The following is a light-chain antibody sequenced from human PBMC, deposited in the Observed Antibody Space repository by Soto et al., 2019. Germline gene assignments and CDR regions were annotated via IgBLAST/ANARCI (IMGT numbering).Light chain of an antibody. J-gene: IGKJ1*01. CDR1: QSISSK. V-gene: IGKV3D-15*01. CDR2: GTS. Sequence: EIVMTQSPATLSVSPGERATLSCRASQSISSKLAWYQQKPGQTPSLLIYGTSTRATGIPARFSGSGSGTEITLTISSLQSEDFAVYYCQQYDNWPLTFGQGTKVDIK. CDR3: QQYDNWPLT.